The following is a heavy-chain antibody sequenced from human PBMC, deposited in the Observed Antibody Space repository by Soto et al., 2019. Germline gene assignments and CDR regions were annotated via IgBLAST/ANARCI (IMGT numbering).Heavy chain of an antibody. D-gene: IGHD2-2*03. J-gene: IGHJ4*02. CDR1: GFSFDDYG. CDR2: ISWNSGDI. Sequence: EMQLVESGGGSVQPGRSLRLSCAASGFSFDDYGMHWVRQGPGKGLEWVSGISWNSGDIYYADSVKGRFTISRDNAKKSLYLQMHSLRTEDTALYYCAKDNDLDRDGPFDYWGQGILVTVSS. V-gene: IGHV3-9*01. CDR3: AKDNDLDRDGPFDY.